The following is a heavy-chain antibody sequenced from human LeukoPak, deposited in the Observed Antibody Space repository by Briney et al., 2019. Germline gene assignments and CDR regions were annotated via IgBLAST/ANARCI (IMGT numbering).Heavy chain of an antibody. J-gene: IGHJ4*02. D-gene: IGHD3-22*01. V-gene: IGHV3-30*03. CDR1: GFTFSSYG. CDR3: ARVMNYDSSGYYLGYFDY. CDR2: ISYDGSNK. Sequence: GGSLRLSCAASGFTFSSYGMHWVRQAPGKGLEWVAVISYDGSNKYYADSVKGRFTISRDNSKNTLYLQMNSLRAEDTAVYYCARVMNYDSSGYYLGYFDYWGQGTLVTVSS.